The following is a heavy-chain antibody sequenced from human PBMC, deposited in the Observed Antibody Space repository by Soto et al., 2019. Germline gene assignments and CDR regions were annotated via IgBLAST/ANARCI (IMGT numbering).Heavy chain of an antibody. J-gene: IGHJ5*02. Sequence: QVQLQESGPGLVKPSGTLSLTCAVSSGSIRSTNWWSWVRQSPGKGLEWIGEIYHGGSTNYNPSLKSRVTISVDKSKNQFSLNLSSVTAVDTAVYYCARSSGARWLDPWGQGTLVTVSS. V-gene: IGHV4-4*02. CDR1: SGSIRSTNW. CDR2: IYHGGST. CDR3: ARSSGARWLDP. D-gene: IGHD2-15*01.